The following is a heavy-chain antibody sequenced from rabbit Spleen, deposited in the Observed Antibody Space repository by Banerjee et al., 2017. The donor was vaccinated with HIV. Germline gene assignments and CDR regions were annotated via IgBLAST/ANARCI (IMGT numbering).Heavy chain of an antibody. CDR2: IDVGSSGST. Sequence: QEQLEESGGDLVKPGASLTLTCKASGLDFSSSYWICWVRQAPGKGLEWIACIDVGSSGSTYYASWAKGRFTISKTSSTTVTLQMTSLTVADTATYFCARDTGSSFSSYGMDLWGQGTLVTVS. V-gene: IGHV1S45*01. CDR3: ARDTGSSFSSYGMDL. J-gene: IGHJ6*01. D-gene: IGHD8-1*01. CDR1: GLDFSSSYW.